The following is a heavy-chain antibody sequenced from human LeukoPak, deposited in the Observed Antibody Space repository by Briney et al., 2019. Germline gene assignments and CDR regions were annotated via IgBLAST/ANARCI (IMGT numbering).Heavy chain of an antibody. CDR3: ARPLDGYYDSSGYYNLYYFDY. V-gene: IGHV3-11*04. D-gene: IGHD3-22*01. CDR1: GFTFSDYY. CDR2: ISSSGSTI. Sequence: GGFLRLSCAASGFTFSDYYMSWIRQAPGKGLEWVSYISSSGSTIYYADSVKGRFTISRDNAKNSLYLQMNSLRAEDTAVYYCARPLDGYYDSSGYYNLYYFDYWGQGTLVTVSS. J-gene: IGHJ4*02.